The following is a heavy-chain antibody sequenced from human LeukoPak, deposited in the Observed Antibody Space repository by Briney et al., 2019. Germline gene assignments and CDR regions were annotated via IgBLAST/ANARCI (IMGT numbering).Heavy chain of an antibody. D-gene: IGHD3-22*01. V-gene: IGHV3-23*01. CDR2: ISGSGGST. Sequence: GGSLRLSCAASGFTFSSYAMSWVRQAPGKGLEWVSSISGSGGSTYYADSVKGRFTISRDNSKNTLFLQMNSLRAEDTAVYYCAKTYYDSSGYYFFDYWGQGTLVTVSS. J-gene: IGHJ4*02. CDR1: GFTFSSYA. CDR3: AKTYYDSSGYYFFDY.